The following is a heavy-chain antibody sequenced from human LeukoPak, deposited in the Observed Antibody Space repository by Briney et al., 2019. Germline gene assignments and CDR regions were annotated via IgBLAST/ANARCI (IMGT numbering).Heavy chain of an antibody. J-gene: IGHJ6*03. CDR1: GFSFGDFY. Sequence: GGSLRLSCIGSGFSFGDFYMSWIRQSPGEGLEWVSYITTGGTTMDYADSVKGRFTISRDNAKRSVYLQMNSLRVEDSAVYYCARRDHMDVWGEGTTVTVSS. CDR2: ITTGGTTM. CDR3: ARRDHMDV. V-gene: IGHV3-11*04.